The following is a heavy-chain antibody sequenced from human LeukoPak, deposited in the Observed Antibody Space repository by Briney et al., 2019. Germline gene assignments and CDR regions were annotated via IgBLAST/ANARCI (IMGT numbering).Heavy chain of an antibody. CDR3: TRYCGGDCFDAFDI. J-gene: IGHJ3*02. CDR2: ISSKAYGGTT. V-gene: IGHV3-49*04. D-gene: IGHD2-21*02. Sequence: PGGSLRLSCTASGFTFGDYAMSWVRQAPGKGLEWVGFISSKAYGGTTQCAASVKGRFTISRDDSKCIAYLQMNSLKTEDTAVYYCTRYCGGDCFDAFDIWGQGTMVTVSS. CDR1: GFTFGDYA.